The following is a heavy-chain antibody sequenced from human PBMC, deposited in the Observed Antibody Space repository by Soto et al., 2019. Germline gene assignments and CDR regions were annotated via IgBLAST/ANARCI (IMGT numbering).Heavy chain of an antibody. D-gene: IGHD3-22*01. Sequence: GASVKVSCKVSGGTFSSYAISWVRQAPGQGLEWMGGIIPIFGTANYAQKFQGRVTITADESTSTAYMELSSLRSEDTAVYYCASGYYYDSSGYGDLYYYYGMDVWGQGTTVTVSS. CDR2: IIPIFGTA. CDR1: GGTFSSYA. V-gene: IGHV1-69*13. J-gene: IGHJ6*02. CDR3: ASGYYYDSSGYGDLYYYYGMDV.